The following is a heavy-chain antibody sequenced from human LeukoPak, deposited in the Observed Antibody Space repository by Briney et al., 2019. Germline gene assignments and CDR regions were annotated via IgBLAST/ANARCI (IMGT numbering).Heavy chain of an antibody. CDR3: TSSAGFGGVIAH. J-gene: IGHJ5*02. CDR1: GFTVSSNY. Sequence: GGSLRLSCAASGFTVSSNYMTWVRQAPGKGLEWVSVMYSGGNTYYADSLKGRFTMSRDNSKNKLYLRINSLRAEDTAVYYCTSSAGFGGVIAHWGQGTLVTVSS. D-gene: IGHD3-16*01. CDR2: MYSGGNT. V-gene: IGHV3-66*01.